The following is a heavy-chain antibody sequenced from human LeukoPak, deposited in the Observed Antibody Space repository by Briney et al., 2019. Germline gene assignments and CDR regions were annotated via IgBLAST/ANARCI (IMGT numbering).Heavy chain of an antibody. Sequence: GGSLRLSCAASGFTFSNFAMDWVRQAPGKGLEWVAVISYDGSNKYYADSVKGRFTISRDNSKNTLYLQMNSLRAEDTAVYYCARPGELWFGELYFDYWGQGTLVTVSS. CDR1: GFTFSNFA. J-gene: IGHJ4*02. D-gene: IGHD3-10*01. CDR2: ISYDGSNK. V-gene: IGHV3-30-3*01. CDR3: ARPGELWFGELYFDY.